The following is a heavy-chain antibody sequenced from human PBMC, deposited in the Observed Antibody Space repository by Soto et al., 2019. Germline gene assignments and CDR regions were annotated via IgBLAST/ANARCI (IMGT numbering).Heavy chain of an antibody. CDR3: ARAGIHCTNGICYSR. CDR1: GFTFSRYT. CDR2: ISSGSSTM. J-gene: IGHJ4*02. D-gene: IGHD2-8*01. Sequence: GGSLRLSCAASGFTFSRYTMNWVRQAPGKGLEWVSYISSGSSTMYYADSVKGRFTISRDNAKNSLYLQMNSLRAEDTAVYYCARAGIHCTNGICYSRWGQGTLVTVSS. V-gene: IGHV3-48*01.